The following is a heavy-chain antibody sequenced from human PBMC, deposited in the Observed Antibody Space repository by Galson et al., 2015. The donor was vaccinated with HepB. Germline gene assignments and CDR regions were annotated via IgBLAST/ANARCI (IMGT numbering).Heavy chain of an antibody. CDR1: GFTFSSYA. Sequence: SLRLSCAASGFTFSSYAMSWVRQAPGKGLEWVSAISGSGGSTYYADSVKGRFTISRDNSKNTLYLQMNSLRAEDTAVYYCAFRPTMARGVIRDAFDIWGQGTMVTVSS. J-gene: IGHJ3*02. D-gene: IGHD3-10*01. CDR2: ISGSGGST. CDR3: AFRPTMARGVIRDAFDI. V-gene: IGHV3-23*01.